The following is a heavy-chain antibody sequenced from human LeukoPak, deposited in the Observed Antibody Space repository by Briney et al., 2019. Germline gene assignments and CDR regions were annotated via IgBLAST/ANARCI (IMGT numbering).Heavy chain of an antibody. J-gene: IGHJ4*02. Sequence: GGSLRLSCAASGFTFGSYGMHWVRQAPGKGLEWVAFIRYDGSNKYYADSVKGRFTISRDNSKNTLYLQMNSLRAEDTAVYYCAKSGEWVYDSSGYYVDYWGQGTLVTASS. CDR3: AKSGEWVYDSSGYYVDY. CDR1: GFTFGSYG. D-gene: IGHD3-22*01. CDR2: IRYDGSNK. V-gene: IGHV3-30*02.